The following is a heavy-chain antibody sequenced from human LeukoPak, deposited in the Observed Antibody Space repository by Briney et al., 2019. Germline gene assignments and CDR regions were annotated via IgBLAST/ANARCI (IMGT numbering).Heavy chain of an antibody. Sequence: GRSLRLSCAASGFTFDDYAMNWVRQAPGKGLEWVSYISSSGSTIYYADSVKGRFTISRDNAKNSLYLQMNSLRAEDTAVYYCARELSGSSCFDYWGQGTLVTVSS. CDR3: ARELSGSSCFDY. CDR1: GFTFDDYA. V-gene: IGHV3-48*03. D-gene: IGHD1-26*01. J-gene: IGHJ4*02. CDR2: ISSSGSTI.